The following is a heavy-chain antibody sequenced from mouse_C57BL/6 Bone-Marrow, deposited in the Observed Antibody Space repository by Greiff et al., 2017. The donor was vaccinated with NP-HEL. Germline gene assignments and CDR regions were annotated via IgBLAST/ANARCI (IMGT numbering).Heavy chain of an antibody. Sequence: EVQLVESGGDLVKPGGSLKLSCAASGFTFSSYGMSWVRQTPDKRLDWVATISSGGSYTYYPDSVKGRVTISRDNAKNTLYLQMSSLKSEDTAMYYCARHLTTVVAPYWYFDVWGTGTTVTVSS. CDR1: GFTFSSYG. CDR2: ISSGGSYT. CDR3: ARHLTTVVAPYWYFDV. D-gene: IGHD1-1*01. J-gene: IGHJ1*03. V-gene: IGHV5-6*01.